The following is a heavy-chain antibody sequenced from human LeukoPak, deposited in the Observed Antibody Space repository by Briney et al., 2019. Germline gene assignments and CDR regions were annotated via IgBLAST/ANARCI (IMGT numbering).Heavy chain of an antibody. J-gene: IGHJ4*02. CDR1: GFTFSSYA. CDR2: ISGSGGST. CDR3: AKETTVAGFYPYFDY. V-gene: IGHV3-23*01. Sequence: GGSLRLSCAASGFTFSSYAMSWVRQAPGKGLEWVSAISGSGGSTYYADSVKSRFTISRDNTKNTLYLQMSSLRAEDTAVYYCAKETTVAGFYPYFDYRGQGTLVTVSS. D-gene: IGHD6-19*01.